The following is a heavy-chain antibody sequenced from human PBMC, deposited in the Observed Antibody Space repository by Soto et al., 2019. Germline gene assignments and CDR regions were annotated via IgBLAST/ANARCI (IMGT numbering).Heavy chain of an antibody. D-gene: IGHD6-19*01. CDR3: ARGRIGAVAENDY. Sequence: EVQLVESGGGLIQPGGSLRLSCAASGFTVSSDYMSWVRQAPGKGLEWVSVIYSGGSTYYADSVKGRFTISRDNSKNTLYLQMNSPRAEDTAVYYCARGRIGAVAENDYWGQGTLVTVSS. J-gene: IGHJ4*02. V-gene: IGHV3-53*01. CDR2: IYSGGST. CDR1: GFTVSSDY.